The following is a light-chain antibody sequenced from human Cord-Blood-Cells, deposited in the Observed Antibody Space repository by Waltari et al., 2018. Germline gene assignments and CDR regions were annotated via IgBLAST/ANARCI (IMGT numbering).Light chain of an antibody. CDR2: DVS. Sequence: QSALTQPASVSGSPGQSITISCTGTRSDVGGYTYVSRYQQHPGNAPKLMIYDVSNRPSGVSKRFTGSKSGSTASLTSSGLQAVDEADYYCSSYTSSSTWVFGGGTKLTVL. CDR1: RSDVGGYTY. CDR3: SSYTSSSTWV. V-gene: IGLV2-14*01. J-gene: IGLJ3*02.